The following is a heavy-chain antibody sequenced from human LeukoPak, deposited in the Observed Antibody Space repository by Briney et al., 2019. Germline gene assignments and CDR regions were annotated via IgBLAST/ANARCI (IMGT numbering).Heavy chain of an antibody. Sequence: ASVKVSCKASGYTFTGFYLHWVRQAPGQGLEWMGWINPNNGGTDSAQNFQGRVSMTRDTTISTAYMELSSLKSDDTAVYYCARHYYDSSGYRIYDAFDIWGQGTMVTVSS. V-gene: IGHV1-2*02. J-gene: IGHJ3*02. CDR3: ARHYYDSSGYRIYDAFDI. D-gene: IGHD3-22*01. CDR2: INPNNGGT. CDR1: GYTFTGFY.